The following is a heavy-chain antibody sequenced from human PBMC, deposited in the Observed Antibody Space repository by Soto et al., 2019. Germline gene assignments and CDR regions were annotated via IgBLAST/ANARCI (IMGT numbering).Heavy chain of an antibody. CDR2: IIPIFGTA. J-gene: IGHJ6*02. V-gene: IGHV1-69*05. CDR3: AEVRFLEWSYGMDV. Sequence: SVKVSCKASGGTFSSYAISWVRQAPGQGLEWMGGIIPIFGTANYAQKFQERVTITRDMSTSTAYMELSSLRSEDTAVYYCAEVRFLEWSYGMDVWGQGTTVTVSS. D-gene: IGHD3-3*01. CDR1: GGTFSSYA.